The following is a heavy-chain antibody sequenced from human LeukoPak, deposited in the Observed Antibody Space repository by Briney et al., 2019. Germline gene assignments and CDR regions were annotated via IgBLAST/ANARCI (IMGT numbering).Heavy chain of an antibody. CDR2: IRYDGSNK. J-gene: IGHJ5*02. V-gene: IGHV3-30*02. Sequence: GGSLRLSCAASGFSFSSYGMHWVRQAPGKGLEWVAFIRYDGSNKYYADSVKGRFTISRDNTKNTLYLQMNSLRGEDTAVYYCAKDYSSGWYESWFDPWGQGTLVAVSS. CDR1: GFSFSSYG. D-gene: IGHD6-19*01. CDR3: AKDYSSGWYESWFDP.